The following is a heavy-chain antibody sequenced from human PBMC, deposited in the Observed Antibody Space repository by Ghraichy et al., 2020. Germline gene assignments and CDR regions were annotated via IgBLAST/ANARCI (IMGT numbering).Heavy chain of an antibody. J-gene: IGHJ5*02. D-gene: IGHD3-9*01. CDR1: GGSISSSSYY. CDR3: ARDILTGYSRRFRFDP. V-gene: IGHV4-39*01. Sequence: SQTLSLTCTVSGGSISSSSYYWGWIRQPPGKGLEWIGSIYYSGSTYYNPSLKSRVTISVDTSKNQFSLKLSSVTAADPAVYYCARDILTGYSRRFRFDPWGQGTLVTVSS. CDR2: IYYSGST.